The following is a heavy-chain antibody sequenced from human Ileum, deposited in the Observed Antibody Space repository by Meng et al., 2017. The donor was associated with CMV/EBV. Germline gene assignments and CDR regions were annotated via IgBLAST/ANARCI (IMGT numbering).Heavy chain of an antibody. D-gene: IGHD2-2*01. CDR1: GFTFRNAW. J-gene: IGHJ2*01. CDR2: IKQDGSEK. Sequence: GGSLRLSCAASGFTFRNAWMSWVRQAPGKGLEWVANIKQDGSEKNYLDSVKGRFTISRDNAQNSLYLQMNSLRAEDTAVYYCARPSLIAPAAFYWYFDLWGRGTRVTVSS. CDR3: ARPSLIAPAAFYWYFDL. V-gene: IGHV3-7*01.